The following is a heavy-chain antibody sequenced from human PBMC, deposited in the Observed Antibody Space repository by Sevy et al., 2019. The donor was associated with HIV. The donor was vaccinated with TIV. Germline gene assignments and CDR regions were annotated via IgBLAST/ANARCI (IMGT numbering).Heavy chain of an antibody. D-gene: IGHD3-3*01. CDR3: ARVVSGEGYFDL. Sequence: GGSLRLSCVGSGFTFNEYYMSWIRQAPGQGLEWVSYISSIGSTKYYADSVKGRFTISRDNAKNSLHLQMNSLRADDTAVYYCARVVSGEGYFDLWGRGTLVTVSS. J-gene: IGHJ2*01. CDR1: GFTFNEYY. CDR2: ISSIGSTK. V-gene: IGHV3-11*01.